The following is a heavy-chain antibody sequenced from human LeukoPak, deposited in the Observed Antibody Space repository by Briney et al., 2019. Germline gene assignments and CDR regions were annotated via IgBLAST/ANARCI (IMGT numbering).Heavy chain of an antibody. D-gene: IGHD2-21*02. CDR2: IYYGGST. CDR1: GGSISSYY. Sequence: PSETLSLTCTVSGGSISSYYWTWIRQPPGKGLEWIGYIYYGGSTNYNPSLKSRVTISVDTSKNQFSLKLSSVTAADTAVYYCARAGDCGGDCYMSRFDPWGQGTLVTVSS. J-gene: IGHJ5*02. CDR3: ARAGDCGGDCYMSRFDP. V-gene: IGHV4-59*01.